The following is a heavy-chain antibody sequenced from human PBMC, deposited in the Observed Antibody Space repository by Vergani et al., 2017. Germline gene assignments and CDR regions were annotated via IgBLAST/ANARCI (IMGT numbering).Heavy chain of an antibody. J-gene: IGHJ4*02. CDR1: GGSFSGYY. CDR2: INHSGST. Sequence: QVQLQQWGAGLLKPSETLSLTCAVYGGSFSGYYWSWIRQPQGKGLEWIGEINHSGSTNYNPSLKSRVTISVDTSKNQFSLKLSSVTAADTAVYYCAREDDILATLDYWGQGTLVTVSS. V-gene: IGHV4-34*01. D-gene: IGHD3-9*01. CDR3: AREDDILATLDY.